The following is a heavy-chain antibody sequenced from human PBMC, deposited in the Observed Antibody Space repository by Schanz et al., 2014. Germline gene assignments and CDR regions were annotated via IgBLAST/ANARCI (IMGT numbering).Heavy chain of an antibody. V-gene: IGHV3-30*04. CDR1: GFTFRGHA. CDR3: AISGTRRFGAGSFDY. J-gene: IGHJ4*02. Sequence: VQLVESGGGVVQPGTSLRLSCAASGFTFRGHAMHWVRQAPGQGLEWVTFIRFDGSDKYYADSVKGRFTISRDNSKNTLYLQMNSVRGEDTAVYYCAISGTRRFGAGSFDYWGQGTLVTVSS. D-gene: IGHD3-10*01. CDR2: IRFDGSDK.